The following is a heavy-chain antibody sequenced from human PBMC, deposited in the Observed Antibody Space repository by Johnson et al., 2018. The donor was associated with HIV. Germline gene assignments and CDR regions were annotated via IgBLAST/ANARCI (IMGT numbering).Heavy chain of an antibody. J-gene: IGHJ3*02. CDR3: SRGRDYSSSIDAFDI. CDR1: GFTFGDYA. CDR2: IRRRASGATT. Sequence: EIQLVESGGDLVQPGRSLRLSCTTSGFTFGDYAISWFRQAPGKGLEEVGFIRRRASGATTHYAASVKGRFTISRDDSKSIAYLQMNSLKTDDTAVYYCSRGRDYSSSIDAFDIWGQGTMVTVSS. V-gene: IGHV3-49*03. D-gene: IGHD5-24*01.